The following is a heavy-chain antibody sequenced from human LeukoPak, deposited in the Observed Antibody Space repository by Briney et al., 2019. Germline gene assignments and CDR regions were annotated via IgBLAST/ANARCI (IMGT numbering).Heavy chain of an antibody. CDR3: ARVEYSSGQDWFDP. D-gene: IGHD6-19*01. CDR2: IWYDGSNK. V-gene: IGHV3-33*01. J-gene: IGHJ5*02. CDR1: GFTFSSYG. Sequence: GGSLRLSCAASGFTFSSYGMHWVRQAPGKGLEWVAVIWYDGSNKYYADSVKGRFTISRDNSKNTLYLQMNSLRAEDTAVYYCARVEYSSGQDWFDPWGQGTLVTVSS.